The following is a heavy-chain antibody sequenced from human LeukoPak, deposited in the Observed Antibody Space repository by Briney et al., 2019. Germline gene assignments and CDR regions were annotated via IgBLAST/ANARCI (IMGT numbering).Heavy chain of an antibody. Sequence: PGGSLRLSCAASGLTFSSYAMSWVRQAPGKGLEWVSAISGSGGSTYYADSVKGRFTISRDNSKNTLYLQMNSLRAEDTAVYYCAKELRITMIVVVTNDYWGQGTLVTVSS. CDR1: GLTFSSYA. D-gene: IGHD3-22*01. V-gene: IGHV3-23*01. J-gene: IGHJ4*02. CDR3: AKELRITMIVVVTNDY. CDR2: ISGSGGST.